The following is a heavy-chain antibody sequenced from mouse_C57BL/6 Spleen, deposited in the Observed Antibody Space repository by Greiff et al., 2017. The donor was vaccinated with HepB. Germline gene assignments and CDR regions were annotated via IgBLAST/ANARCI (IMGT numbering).Heavy chain of an antibody. V-gene: IGHV1-82*01. J-gene: IGHJ1*03. D-gene: IGHD1-1*01. CDR3: ARSEVVRYFDV. CDR1: GYAFSSSW. CDR2: IYPGDGDT. Sequence: QVQLQQSGPELVKPGASVKISCKASGYAFSSSWMNWVKQRPGKGLEWIGRIYPGDGDTNYNGKFKGKATLTADKSSSTAYMQLRSLTSEDSAVYFCARSEVVRYFDVWGTGTTVTVSS.